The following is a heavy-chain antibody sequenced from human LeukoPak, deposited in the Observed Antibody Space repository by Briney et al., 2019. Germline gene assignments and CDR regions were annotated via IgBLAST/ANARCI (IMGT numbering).Heavy chain of an antibody. J-gene: IGHJ3*02. CDR3: AREVVAKGAFDI. CDR1: GYTFTGYQ. V-gene: IGHV1-2*02. D-gene: IGHD3-16*02. Sequence: SVKVSCKASGYTFTGYQMHWVRQAPGQGLEWMGWINPNSGGTQYAQKFQGRVTMTRDTSISTAYMELDSLRSDDTAVYYCAREVVAKGAFDIWGQGTMVTVSP. CDR2: INPNSGGT.